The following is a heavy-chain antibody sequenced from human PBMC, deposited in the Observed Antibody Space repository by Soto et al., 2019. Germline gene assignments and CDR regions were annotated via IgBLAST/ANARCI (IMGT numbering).Heavy chain of an antibody. V-gene: IGHV4-31*03. J-gene: IGHJ4*02. D-gene: IGHD3-22*01. Sequence: SETLSLTCTVSGGSISSGGYYWSWIRQHPGKGLEWIGYIYYSGSTYYNQSLKSRVTISVDTSKNQFSLKLSSVTAADTAVYYCARDQGMGGYIYFDYWGQGTLVTVSS. CDR1: GGSISSGGYY. CDR3: ARDQGMGGYIYFDY. CDR2: IYYSGST.